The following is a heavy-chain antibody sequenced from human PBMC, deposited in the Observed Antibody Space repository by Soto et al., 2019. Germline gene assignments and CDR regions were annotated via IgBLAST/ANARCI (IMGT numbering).Heavy chain of an antibody. J-gene: IGHJ6*02. CDR3: ATVGYCSSTSCQTRYYYYGMDV. CDR2: INPNSGGT. CDR1: GYTFTGYY. Sequence: ASVKVSCKASGYTFTGYYMHWVRQAPGQGLEWMGWINPNSGGTNYAQKFQGRVTMTRDTSISTAYMELSRLRSDDTAVYYCATVGYCSSTSCQTRYYYYGMDVWGQGTTVTVSS. D-gene: IGHD2-2*03. V-gene: IGHV1-2*02.